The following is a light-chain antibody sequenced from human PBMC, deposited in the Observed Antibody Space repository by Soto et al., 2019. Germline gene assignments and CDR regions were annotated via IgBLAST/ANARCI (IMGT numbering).Light chain of an antibody. V-gene: IGLV2-23*01. CDR1: STDVGAYNL. J-gene: IGLJ2*01. CDR3: CSYAGSRTLV. CDR2: EDI. Sequence: QSVLTQPASVSGSPGQSITISCTGTSTDVGAYNLVSWYQQHPGRVQKLIIYEDIKRPSGVSSRFSGSKSGNTASLTIYRLQAEDEADYYCCSYAGSRTLVFGGGTKVTVL.